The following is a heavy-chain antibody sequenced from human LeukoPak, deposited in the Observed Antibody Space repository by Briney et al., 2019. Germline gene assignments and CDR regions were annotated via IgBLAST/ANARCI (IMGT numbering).Heavy chain of an antibody. CDR2: ISGSGDST. Sequence: GGSLRLSCAASGFTFSKHAMSWVRQAPGKGLEWVSTISGSGDSTYYTDTVRGRFTISGDNSKNTLYLQRNSLIAEDAAVYCCARSGPNWGFCDYWGRGTLVTVSS. CDR1: GFTFSKHA. CDR3: ARSGPNWGFCDY. D-gene: IGHD7-27*01. V-gene: IGHV3-23*01. J-gene: IGHJ4*02.